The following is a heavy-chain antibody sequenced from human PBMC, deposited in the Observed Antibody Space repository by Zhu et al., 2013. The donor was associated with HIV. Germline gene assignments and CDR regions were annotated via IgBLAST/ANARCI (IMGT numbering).Heavy chain of an antibody. D-gene: IGHD5-18*01. CDR2: IYPSGERT. J-gene: IGHJ4*02. CDR3: GRGYSYGLDY. V-gene: IGHV1-46*01. Sequence: QVQLVQSGAEVKKPGASVKVSCKASGYTFTTYYTHWVRQAPGQGLEWMGVIYPSGERTNYAQKLRGRVTMTRDTSARTVYMELSSLRSEDTAVYYCGRGYSYGLDYWGQGTLVTVSS. CDR1: GYTFTTYY.